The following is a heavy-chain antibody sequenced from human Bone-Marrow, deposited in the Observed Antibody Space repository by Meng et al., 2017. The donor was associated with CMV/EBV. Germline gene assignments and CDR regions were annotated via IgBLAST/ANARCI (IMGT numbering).Heavy chain of an antibody. Sequence: SETLSLTCTVSGGSISSSSYYWGWIRQPPGKGLEWIGSIYYSGSTYYNPSLKSRVTISVDTSKNQFSLKLSSVTAADTAVYYCARDASYCSSTSCYMGRYNWFAPWGQGTRVTGCS. J-gene: IGHJ5*02. CDR3: ARDASYCSSTSCYMGRYNWFAP. D-gene: IGHD2-2*02. CDR1: GGSISSSSYY. CDR2: IYYSGST. V-gene: IGHV4-39*07.